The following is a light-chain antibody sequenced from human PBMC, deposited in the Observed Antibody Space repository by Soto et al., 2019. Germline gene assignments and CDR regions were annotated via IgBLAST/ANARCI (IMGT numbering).Light chain of an antibody. V-gene: IGKV3-15*01. J-gene: IGKJ1*01. CDR2: GAS. CDR3: KQYNNWPPWT. CDR1: QSVSSN. Sequence: EVVMTQSPATLSVSPGDRATLSCRASQSVSSNLAWYQQKPGQAPRLLIYGASTRATGIPARFSGSGSGTECTLTISSLQSEDFAVYYCKQYNNWPPWTFGQGTKVEIK.